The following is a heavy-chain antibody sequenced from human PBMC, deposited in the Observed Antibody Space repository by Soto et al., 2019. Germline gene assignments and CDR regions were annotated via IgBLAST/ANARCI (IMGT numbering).Heavy chain of an antibody. CDR2: INPNSGGT. CDR1: GYTFTGYY. J-gene: IGHJ6*02. D-gene: IGHD6-13*01. V-gene: IGHV1-2*02. CDR3: ARERVAAALYYYYGMDV. Sequence: QVQLVQSGAEVKKPGASVKVSCKASGYTFTGYYMHWVRQAPGQGLEWMGWINPNSGGTNYAQKFQGRVTMTRDTSISTAYMELSSLRSDDTAVYYCARERVAAALYYYYGMDVWGQGTTVTVSS.